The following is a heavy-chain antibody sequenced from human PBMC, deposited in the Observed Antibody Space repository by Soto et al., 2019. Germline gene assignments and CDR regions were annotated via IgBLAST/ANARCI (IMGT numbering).Heavy chain of an antibody. CDR1: GGSISSSNW. Sequence: PSETLSLTCAVSGGSISSSNWWSWVRQPPGKGLEWIGEIYHSGSTNYNPSLKSRVTISVDKSKNQFSLKLSSVTAADTAVYYCARDHLAAAGTDYFDYWGQGTLVTVSS. CDR3: ARDHLAAAGTDYFDY. D-gene: IGHD6-13*01. J-gene: IGHJ4*02. CDR2: IYHSGST. V-gene: IGHV4-4*02.